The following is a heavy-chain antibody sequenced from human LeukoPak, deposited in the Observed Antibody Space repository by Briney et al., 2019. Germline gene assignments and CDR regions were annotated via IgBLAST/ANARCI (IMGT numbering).Heavy chain of an antibody. CDR3: AREGGSGSYSYHFDF. Sequence: ASVKVSCKASGYTLISYYMHWVRQAPGQGLEWMGIIKPSGGSAIYAQKFQGRVTMTRDTSTSTVYMELSSLRSEDTAVYYCAREGGSGSYSYHFDFWGQGAPLTVSS. J-gene: IGHJ4*02. V-gene: IGHV1-46*01. CDR1: GYTLISYY. D-gene: IGHD1-26*01. CDR2: IKPSGGSA.